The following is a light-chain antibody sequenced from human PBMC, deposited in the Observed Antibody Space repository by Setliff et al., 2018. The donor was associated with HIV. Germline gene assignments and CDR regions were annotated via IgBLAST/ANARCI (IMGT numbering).Light chain of an antibody. CDR1: SSDVGSYKL. J-gene: IGLJ3*02. V-gene: IGLV2-23*02. Sequence: QSVLAQPASVSGSPGQSITISCTGTSSDVGSYKLVSWYQKHPGKAPKLMIYEVSKRPSGVSNRLSGSKSGNTASLTIPGLQAEDEADYYCCLYAGSSTLVFGGGTQLTVL. CDR2: EVS. CDR3: CLYAGSSTLV.